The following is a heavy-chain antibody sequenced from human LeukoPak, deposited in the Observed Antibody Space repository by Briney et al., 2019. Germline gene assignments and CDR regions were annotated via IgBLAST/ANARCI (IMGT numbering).Heavy chain of an antibody. Sequence: PGGSLRLSCAASEFTFSSYAMSWVRQAPGKGLEWVSAISGSGGSTYYADSVKGRFTISRDNSKNTLYLQMNSLRAEDTAVYYCAKTQAAAGTFPYYFDYWGQGTLVTVSS. CDR2: ISGSGGST. J-gene: IGHJ4*02. CDR3: AKTQAAAGTFPYYFDY. V-gene: IGHV3-23*01. CDR1: EFTFSSYA. D-gene: IGHD6-13*01.